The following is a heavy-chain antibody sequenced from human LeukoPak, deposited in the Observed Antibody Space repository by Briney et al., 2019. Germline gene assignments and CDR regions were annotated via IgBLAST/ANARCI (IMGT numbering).Heavy chain of an antibody. CDR3: ARVFPGLPDDYGGNSVYYYGMDV. CDR1: GGSISSYY. J-gene: IGHJ6*02. Sequence: PSETLSLTCTVSGGSISSYYWSWIRQPPGKGLEWIGYIYYSGSTNYNPSLKSRVTISVDTSKNQFSLKLSSVTAADTAVYYCARVFPGLPDDYGGNSVYYYGMDVWGQGTTVTVSS. V-gene: IGHV4-59*12. D-gene: IGHD4-17*01. CDR2: IYYSGST.